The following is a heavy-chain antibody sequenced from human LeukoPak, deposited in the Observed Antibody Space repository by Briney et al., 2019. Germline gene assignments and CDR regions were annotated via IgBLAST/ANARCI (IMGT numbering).Heavy chain of an antibody. D-gene: IGHD6-19*01. CDR2: ISGSGAST. J-gene: IGHJ4*02. CDR1: GFTFSSFA. V-gene: IGHV3-23*01. Sequence: PGESLRLSCAASGFTFSSFAMSWVRQAPGRGLEWVSSISGSGASTYYADSVKGRFTISRDNSRNTLYLQMSSLRAEGTAVYYCAKSHSVAVAGTYSTYYFDSWGQGTLVTVSS. CDR3: AKSHSVAVAGTYSTYYFDS.